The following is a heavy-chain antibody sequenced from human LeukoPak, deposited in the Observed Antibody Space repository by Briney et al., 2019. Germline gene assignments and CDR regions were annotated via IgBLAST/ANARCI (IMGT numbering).Heavy chain of an antibody. J-gene: IGHJ2*01. Sequence: GGSLRLSCAASGFTVSSNYMSWVRQAPGKGLEWVSVIYSGGSTYYADSVKGRFTISRNNSKNTLYLQMNSLRAEDTAVYYCARFQGAYWYFDLWGRGTLVTVSS. CDR2: IYSGGST. CDR1: GFTVSSNY. D-gene: IGHD3-16*01. CDR3: ARFQGAYWYFDL. V-gene: IGHV3-66*01.